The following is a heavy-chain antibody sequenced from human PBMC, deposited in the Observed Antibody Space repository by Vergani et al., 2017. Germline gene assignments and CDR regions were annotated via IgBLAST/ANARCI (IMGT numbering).Heavy chain of an antibody. J-gene: IGHJ5*01. V-gene: IGHV4-59*01. CDR1: GGSISSYY. Sequence: QVQLQESGPGLVKPSETLSLTCTVSGGSISSYYWSWIRQPPGKGLEWIGCFYYSGSTNYNPSLKSRVTISVDTSKNQFSLKLSSVTSADTAVYYCAREQNWFDSWGQGTLVTVSS. CDR3: AREQNWFDS. CDR2: FYYSGST.